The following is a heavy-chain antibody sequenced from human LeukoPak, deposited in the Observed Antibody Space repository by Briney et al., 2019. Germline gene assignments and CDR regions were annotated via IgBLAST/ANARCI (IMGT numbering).Heavy chain of an antibody. J-gene: IGHJ4*02. Sequence: SETLSLTCAVYGGSFSGYYWSWIRQPPGKGLEWIGEINHSGSTNYNPSLKSRVTISVDTSKNQFSLKLSSVTAADTAVYYCATSAPLYGSGSYYSEAPYYFDYWCQGTLVTVSS. CDR2: INHSGST. CDR1: GGSFSGYY. D-gene: IGHD3-10*01. CDR3: ATSAPLYGSGSYYSEAPYYFDY. V-gene: IGHV4-34*01.